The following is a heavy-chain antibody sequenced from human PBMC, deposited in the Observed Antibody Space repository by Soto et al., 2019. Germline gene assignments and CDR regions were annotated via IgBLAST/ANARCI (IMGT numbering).Heavy chain of an antibody. V-gene: IGHV1-58*01. Sequence: SAKVSCKASGFTFTSSAVQWVRQARGQRLEWIGWIVVGSGNTNYAQKFQERVTITRDMSTSTAYMELSSLRSEDTAVYYCAAVDSSGWYDSVGAFDIWGQGTMVTVSS. D-gene: IGHD6-19*01. CDR3: AAVDSSGWYDSVGAFDI. CDR1: GFTFTSSA. J-gene: IGHJ3*02. CDR2: IVVGSGNT.